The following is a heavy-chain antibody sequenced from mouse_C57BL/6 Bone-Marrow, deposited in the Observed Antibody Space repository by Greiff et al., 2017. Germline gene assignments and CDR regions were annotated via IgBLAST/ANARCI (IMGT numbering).Heavy chain of an antibody. CDR1: GFTFSSYG. Sequence: EVQRVESGVDLVKPGGSLKLSCAASGFTFSSYGMSWVRQTPDKRLEWVATISSGGSYTYYPDSVKGRFTISRDKAKNTLYLQMSSLKSEDTAMYYCARLTTVLYWYFDVWGTGTTVTVSS. V-gene: IGHV5-6*01. J-gene: IGHJ1*03. CDR2: ISSGGSYT. CDR3: ARLTTVLYWYFDV. D-gene: IGHD1-1*01.